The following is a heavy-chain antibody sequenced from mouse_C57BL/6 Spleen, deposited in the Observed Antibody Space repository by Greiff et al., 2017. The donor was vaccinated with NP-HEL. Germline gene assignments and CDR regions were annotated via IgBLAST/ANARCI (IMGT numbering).Heavy chain of an antibody. CDR3: AREDSSGYYFDY. J-gene: IGHJ2*01. Sequence: QVQLQQPGAELVRPGSSVKLSCKASGYTFTSYWMHWVKQRPIQGLEWIGNIDPSDSETHYNQKFKDKATLTVAKSSSTAYMQLSSLTSEDSAVYYCAREDSSGYYFDYWGQGTTLTVSS. CDR2: IDPSDSET. V-gene: IGHV1-52*01. D-gene: IGHD3-2*02. CDR1: GYTFTSYW.